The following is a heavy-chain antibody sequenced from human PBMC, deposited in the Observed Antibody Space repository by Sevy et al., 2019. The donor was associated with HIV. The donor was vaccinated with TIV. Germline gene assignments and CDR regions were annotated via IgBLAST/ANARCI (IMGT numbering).Heavy chain of an antibody. D-gene: IGHD3-22*01. CDR3: TRLVVGVTTHTYGMDV. Sequence: ASVKVSCKASGYTFTSYYIYWVRQAPGQGLEWMGRINPSGASTSFPQKFQGRVTMTSDTSTSIVYMELTSLRSEDTAIYFCTRLVVGVTTHTYGMDVWGQGTTVTVSS. CDR1: GYTFTSYY. CDR2: INPSGAST. J-gene: IGHJ6*02. V-gene: IGHV1-46*03.